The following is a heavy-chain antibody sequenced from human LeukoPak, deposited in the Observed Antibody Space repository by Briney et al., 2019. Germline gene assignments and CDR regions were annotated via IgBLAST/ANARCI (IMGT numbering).Heavy chain of an antibody. V-gene: IGHV1-2*02. J-gene: IGHJ5*02. Sequence: ASVKVSCKASGYTFTGYYMHWVRQARGQGLEWMGWINPNSGGTNYAQKFQGRVTMTRDTSISTAYMELSRLRSDDTAVYYCARHLSSHYYDSSGGGAGFDPWGQGTLVTVSS. CDR2: INPNSGGT. CDR3: ARHLSSHYYDSSGGGAGFDP. D-gene: IGHD3-22*01. CDR1: GYTFTGYY.